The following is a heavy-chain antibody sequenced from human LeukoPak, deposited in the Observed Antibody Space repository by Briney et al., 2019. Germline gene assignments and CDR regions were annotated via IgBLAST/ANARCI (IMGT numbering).Heavy chain of an antibody. Sequence: GGSLRLSCAASGFTFTNSAMNWARQSPGKGLEWVSSISGGAGGASYADSVKGRFTMSRDNSKNTLYLQMNSLRAEDTAVYYCAKDGSYGSGNYYPDYWGQGTLVTVSS. J-gene: IGHJ4*02. V-gene: IGHV3-23*01. CDR1: GFTFTNSA. D-gene: IGHD3-10*01. CDR3: AKDGSYGSGNYYPDY. CDR2: ISGGAGGA.